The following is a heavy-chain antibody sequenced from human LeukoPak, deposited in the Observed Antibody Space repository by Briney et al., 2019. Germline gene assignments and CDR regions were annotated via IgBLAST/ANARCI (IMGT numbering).Heavy chain of an antibody. V-gene: IGHV1-69*04. CDR3: AREGLGGSNRRDVFDI. Sequence: SVKVSCKASGGTFSSYAISWVRQAPGQGLEWMGRIIPILGIANYAQKFQGRVTITADKSTSTAYMELSSLRSEDTAVYYCAREGLGGSNRRDVFDIWGQGTMAPVP. CDR2: IIPILGIA. J-gene: IGHJ3*02. D-gene: IGHD1-26*01. CDR1: GGTFSSYA.